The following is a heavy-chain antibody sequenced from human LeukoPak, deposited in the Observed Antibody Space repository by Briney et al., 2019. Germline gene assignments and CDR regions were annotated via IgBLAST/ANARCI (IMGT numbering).Heavy chain of an antibody. CDR2: IYTSGST. CDR3: ARSHTAMAHFDY. Sequence: SETLSLTCTVSGGSISSYYWSWIRQPAGKGLEWIGRIYTSGSTYYNPSLKSRVTISVDRSKNQFSLKLSSVTAADTAVYYCARSHTAMAHFDYWGQGTLVTVSS. CDR1: GGSISSYY. D-gene: IGHD5-18*01. V-gene: IGHV4-4*07. J-gene: IGHJ4*02.